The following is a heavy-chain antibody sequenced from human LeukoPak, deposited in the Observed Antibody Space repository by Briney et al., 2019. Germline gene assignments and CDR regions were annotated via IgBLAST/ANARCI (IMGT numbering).Heavy chain of an antibody. V-gene: IGHV5-10-1*01. J-gene: IGHJ6*04. CDR2: IDLSDSYT. Sequence: GESLKISCKGSGYSFTSYWISWVRQMPGKGLEXVGRIDLSDSYTNYSPSFQGHVTISADKSISTAYLQWSSLKASDTAMYYCAKTTYYYYYGMDVWGKGTTVTVSS. CDR3: AKTTYYYYYGMDV. D-gene: IGHD1/OR15-1a*01. CDR1: GYSFTSYW.